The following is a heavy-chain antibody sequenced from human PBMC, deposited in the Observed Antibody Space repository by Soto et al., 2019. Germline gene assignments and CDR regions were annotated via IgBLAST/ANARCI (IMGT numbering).Heavy chain of an antibody. D-gene: IGHD6-13*01. CDR1: GFTFDDYA. J-gene: IGHJ4*02. Sequence: GGSLRLSCAASGFTFDDYAMHWVRQAPGKGLEWVSGISWNSGSISYADSVKGRFTISRDNAKNSLYLQMNSLRAEDTAFYYCAKDSNRIAAAGTGPHGYWGQGTLVTVSS. CDR2: ISWNSGSI. V-gene: IGHV3-9*01. CDR3: AKDSNRIAAAGTGPHGY.